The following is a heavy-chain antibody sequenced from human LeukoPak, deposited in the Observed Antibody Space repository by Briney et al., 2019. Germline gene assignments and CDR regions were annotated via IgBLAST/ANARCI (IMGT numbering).Heavy chain of an antibody. CDR1: GFTFSSYG. CDR2: IWYGGSNK. CDR3: AKSGITMVRGSPSAHAFDI. V-gene: IGHV3-30*18. J-gene: IGHJ3*02. D-gene: IGHD3-10*01. Sequence: GRSLRLSCAASGFTFSSYGMHWVRQAPGKGLEWVAVIWYGGSNKYYADSVKGRFTISRDNSKNTLYLQMNSLRAEDTAVYYCAKSGITMVRGSPSAHAFDIWGQGTMVTVSS.